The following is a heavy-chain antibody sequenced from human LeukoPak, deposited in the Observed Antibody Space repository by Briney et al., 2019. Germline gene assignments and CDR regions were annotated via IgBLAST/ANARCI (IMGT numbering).Heavy chain of an antibody. CDR2: IYYSGST. Sequence: SETLSLTCTVSGGSISSGGYYWSWIRQHPGKGLEWIGYIYYSGSTYYNPSLKSRVTISVDTSKNQFSLKLSSVTAADTAVYYCARQPIRYSGSYLDYWGQETLVNVSS. CDR1: GGSISSGGYY. V-gene: IGHV4-31*03. D-gene: IGHD1-26*01. CDR3: ARQPIRYSGSYLDY. J-gene: IGHJ4*02.